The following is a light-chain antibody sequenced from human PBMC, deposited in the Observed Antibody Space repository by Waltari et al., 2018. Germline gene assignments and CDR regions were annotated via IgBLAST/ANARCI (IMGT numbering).Light chain of an antibody. Sequence: NFMLTQPHSVSESPGKTVTISCTRSSGSIASYFVQWYQQRPGSAPTTVISEENQIPSAVPDLSSGSIDGSSNSASLTISGLKTDDEANYYCQSDDGSYWVFGGGTKLTVL. CDR2: EEN. J-gene: IGLJ3*02. CDR3: QSDDGSYWV. V-gene: IGLV6-57*04. CDR1: SGSIASYF.